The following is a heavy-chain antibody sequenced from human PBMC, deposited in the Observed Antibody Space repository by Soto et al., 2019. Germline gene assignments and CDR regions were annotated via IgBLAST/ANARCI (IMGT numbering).Heavy chain of an antibody. D-gene: IGHD6-6*01. CDR2: ISYDGSNK. CDR1: GFTFSSYG. Sequence: HPGGSLRLSCAASGFTFSSYGMHWVRQAPGKGLEWVAVISYDGSNKYYADSVKGRFTISRDNSKNTLYLQMNSLRAEDTAVYYCAKDLGSLGIAARRPPFWGQGTLVTVSS. V-gene: IGHV3-30*18. CDR3: AKDLGSLGIAARRPPF. J-gene: IGHJ4*02.